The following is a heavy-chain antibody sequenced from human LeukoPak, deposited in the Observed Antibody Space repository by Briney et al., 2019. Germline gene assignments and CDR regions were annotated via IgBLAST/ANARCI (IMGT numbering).Heavy chain of an antibody. CDR2: INPNSGGT. CDR1: GYTFTGYY. CDR3: ARDLGGYCSGGSCYEIDY. D-gene: IGHD2-15*01. V-gene: IGHV1-2*04. J-gene: IGHJ4*02. Sequence: ASVKVSCKASGYTFTGYYMHWVRQAPGQGLEWMGWINPNSGGTNYAQKFQGWVTMTRDTSISTAYMELSRLRSDDTAVYYCARDLGGYCSGGSCYEIDYWGQGTLVTVSS.